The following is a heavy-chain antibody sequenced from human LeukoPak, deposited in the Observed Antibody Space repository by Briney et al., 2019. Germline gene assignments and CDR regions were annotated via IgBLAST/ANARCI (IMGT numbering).Heavy chain of an antibody. CDR3: ARLPLDYGDFGGFEY. V-gene: IGHV4-59*08. CDR2: IYYTWST. D-gene: IGHD4-23*01. Sequence: PSETLSLTCTVSGVPINSYYWIWIRQSPRKGLEWIGDIYYTWSTNYNPSLKSRVAISVDTSKNQFSLKLTSVTAADTAIYYCARLPLDYGDFGGFEYWGQGILVTVST. CDR1: GVPINSYY. J-gene: IGHJ4*02.